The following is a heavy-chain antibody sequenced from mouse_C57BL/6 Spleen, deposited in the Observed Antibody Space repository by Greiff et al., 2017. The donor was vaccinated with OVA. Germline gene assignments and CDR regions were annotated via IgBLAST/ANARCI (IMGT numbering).Heavy chain of an antibody. D-gene: IGHD2-4*01. V-gene: IGHV5-17*01. J-gene: IGHJ1*03. Sequence: EVQRVESGGGLVKPGGSLKLSCAASGFTFSDYGMHWVRQAPGKGLAWVAYISSGSSTIYYADTVKGRFTISRDNAKNTLFLQMTSLRSEDTAMYYCARQADMITEYWYFDVWGTGTTVTVSS. CDR2: ISSGSSTI. CDR1: GFTFSDYG. CDR3: ARQADMITEYWYFDV.